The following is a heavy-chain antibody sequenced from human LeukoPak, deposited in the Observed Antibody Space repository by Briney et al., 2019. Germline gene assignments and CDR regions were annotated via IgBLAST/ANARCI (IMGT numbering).Heavy chain of an antibody. D-gene: IGHD4-17*01. J-gene: IGHJ4*02. CDR3: ARDDERRLSYFDY. CDR2: ISTYNGNT. Sequence: ASVKVSCKASGYTFTTYGITWVRQAPGQGLEWMGWISTYNGNTNYAQRVQGRVTMTTDTSTGTAYMELRSLRSDDTAVYYCARDDERRLSYFDYWGQGTLVTVSS. V-gene: IGHV1-18*01. CDR1: GYTFTTYG.